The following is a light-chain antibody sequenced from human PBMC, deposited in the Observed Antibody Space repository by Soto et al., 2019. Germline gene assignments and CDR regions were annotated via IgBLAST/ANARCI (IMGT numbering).Light chain of an antibody. Sequence: EIVLTQSPGTLSLSPGERATLSCRASHYVSSDFLAWYQQRPGQAPRLLIFAASRRATGIPDRFSGSGSGIDFTLSISSLEPEDFSVYYCQYYANPPVTFGGGTKVEI. V-gene: IGKV3-20*01. J-gene: IGKJ4*01. CDR2: AAS. CDR3: QYYANPPVT. CDR1: HYVSSDF.